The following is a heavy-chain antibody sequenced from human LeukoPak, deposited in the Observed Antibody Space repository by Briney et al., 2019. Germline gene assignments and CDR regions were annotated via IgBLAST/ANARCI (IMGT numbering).Heavy chain of an antibody. D-gene: IGHD4-17*01. CDR2: INPSGGST. CDR1: GYTFTSYY. CDR3: ARAFTVTQLFDY. J-gene: IGHJ4*02. Sequence: ASVKVSCKASGYTFTSYYMHWVRQAPGQGLEWMGIINPSGGSTGYAQKFQGRVTMTRDTSTSTVYMELSSLRSEDTAVYYCARAFTVTQLFDYWGQGTLVTVSS. V-gene: IGHV1-46*01.